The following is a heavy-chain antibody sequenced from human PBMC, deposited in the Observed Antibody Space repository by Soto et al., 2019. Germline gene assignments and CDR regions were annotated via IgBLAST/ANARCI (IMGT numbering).Heavy chain of an antibody. Sequence: GESLKISCKGSGYSFTSYWIGWVRQMPGKGLEWMGIIYPGDSDTRYSPSFQGQVTISADKSISTAYLQWSSLKASDTAMYYCARHQVGDYGGKRPTWYFDDWGQGTLVTVAS. CDR3: ARHQVGDYGGKRPTWYFDD. D-gene: IGHD4-17*01. V-gene: IGHV5-51*01. J-gene: IGHJ4*02. CDR1: GYSFTSYW. CDR2: IYPGDSDT.